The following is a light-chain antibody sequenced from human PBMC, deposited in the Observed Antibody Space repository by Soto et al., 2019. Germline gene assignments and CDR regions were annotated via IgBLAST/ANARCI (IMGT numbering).Light chain of an antibody. J-gene: IGKJ5*01. CDR1: QSVSSN. CDR3: QQYNNLPF. V-gene: IGKV3-15*01. CDR2: GAS. Sequence: EIVMTQSPATLSVSPGERATLSCRASQSVSSNLAWYQQKPGQAPRLLIYGASTRATGIPARISGSGSGTEFTLTISSLQSEDFAVYYCQQYNNLPFFGQGTRLEIK.